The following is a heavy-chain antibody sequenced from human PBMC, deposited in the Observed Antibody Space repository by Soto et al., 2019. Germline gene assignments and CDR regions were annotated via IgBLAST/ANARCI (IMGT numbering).Heavy chain of an antibody. Sequence: EVQLVQTGGDLIQPGGSLRLSCAASGFTVSSYYMSWVRQAPGKGLEWVSLIYPGGSTYYADSVKGRFTISRDDSETTLYLQINSLRAEDTAVYYCARNTGSYLGAWFDPWGQGTLVTVSS. D-gene: IGHD1-26*01. J-gene: IGHJ5*02. V-gene: IGHV3-53*02. CDR2: IYPGGST. CDR1: GFTVSSYY. CDR3: ARNTGSYLGAWFDP.